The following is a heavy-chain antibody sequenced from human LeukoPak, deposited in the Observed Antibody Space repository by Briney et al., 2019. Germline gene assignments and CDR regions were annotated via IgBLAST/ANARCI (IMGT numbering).Heavy chain of an antibody. D-gene: IGHD5-24*01. J-gene: IGHJ5*02. V-gene: IGHV4-59*01. CDR2: IYYSRST. CDR3: ARGAEMATMGSIGWFDP. Sequence: SETLSLTCTVSGGSISSYYWSWIRQPPGKGLEWIGYIYYSRSTNYNPSLKSRVTISVDTSKNQFSLKLSSVTAADTAVYYCARGAEMATMGSIGWFDPWGQGTLVTVSS. CDR1: GGSISSYY.